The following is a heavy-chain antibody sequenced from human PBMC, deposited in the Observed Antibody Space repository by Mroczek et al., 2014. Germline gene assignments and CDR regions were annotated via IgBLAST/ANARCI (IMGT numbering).Heavy chain of an antibody. J-gene: IGHJ4*02. CDR3: ARAGGNYDFWSGYYRFDY. CDR2: IYYSGST. V-gene: IGHV4-59*01. D-gene: IGHD3-3*01. CDR1: GGSISSYY. Sequence: QVQLVESGPGLVKPSETLSLTCTVSGGSISSYYWSWIRQPPGKGLEWIGYIYYSGSTNYNPSLKSRVTISVDTSKNQFSLKLSSVTAADTAVYYCARAGGNYDFWSGYYRFDYWGQGTLVTVSS.